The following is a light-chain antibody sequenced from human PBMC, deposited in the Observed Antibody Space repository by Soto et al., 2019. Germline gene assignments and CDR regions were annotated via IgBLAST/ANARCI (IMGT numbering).Light chain of an antibody. J-gene: IGKJ2*01. CDR1: QGIGIY. Sequence: DIQMTQSPSSVSASVGDRVTITCRASQGIGIYLAWYQQKPGKAPKLLIYAASTLQSGVPSRFRGSGSGTDCSLNISSLQPEDFATYYCQQANSLTYTFGKGTKLEIK. V-gene: IGKV1-12*01. CDR3: QQANSLTYT. CDR2: AAS.